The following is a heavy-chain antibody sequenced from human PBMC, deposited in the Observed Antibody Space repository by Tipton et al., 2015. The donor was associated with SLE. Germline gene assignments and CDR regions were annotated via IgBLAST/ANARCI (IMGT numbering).Heavy chain of an antibody. CDR2: INHSGST. CDR1: GGSFSGYY. Sequence: LRLSCAVYGGSFSGYYWSWIRQPPGKGLEWIGEINHSGSTNYNPSLKSRVTISVDTSKNQFSLKLSSVTAADTAVYYCARTVTAFDIWGQGTMVTVSS. D-gene: IGHD4-17*01. V-gene: IGHV4-34*01. CDR3: ARTVTAFDI. J-gene: IGHJ3*02.